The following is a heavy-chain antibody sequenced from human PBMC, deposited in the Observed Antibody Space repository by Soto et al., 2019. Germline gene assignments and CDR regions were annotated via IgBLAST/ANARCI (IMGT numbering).Heavy chain of an antibody. Sequence: ALVKVSCKAVGYGFSSDYIHWVRLTPRQGIEWMGIINPSGGSTSYAQKFQSRVTMTTDTSTSTVYMELRCLRSEDTAVYYCATVYDYWGQGTLVTVSS. CDR1: GYGFSSDY. V-gene: IGHV1-46*01. CDR2: INPSGGST. J-gene: IGHJ4*01. CDR3: ATVYDY.